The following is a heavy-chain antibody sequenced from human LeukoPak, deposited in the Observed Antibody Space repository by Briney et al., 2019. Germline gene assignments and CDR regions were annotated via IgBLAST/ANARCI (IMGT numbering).Heavy chain of an antibody. D-gene: IGHD1-26*01. J-gene: IGHJ4*02. CDR1: GYTFTSYG. V-gene: IGHV1-18*01. CDR3: ARDFSRGVGRGSYSD. CDR2: ISAYNGNT. Sequence: ASVKVSCKASGYTFTSYGISWVRQAPGQGLEWMGWISAYNGNTNYAQKLQGRVTMTTDTSTSTAYMELRSLRSDDTAVYYCARDFSRGVGRGSYSDWGQGTLVTVSS.